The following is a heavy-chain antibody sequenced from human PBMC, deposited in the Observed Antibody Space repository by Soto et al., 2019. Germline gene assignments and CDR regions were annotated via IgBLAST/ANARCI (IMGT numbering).Heavy chain of an antibody. V-gene: IGHV3-30*18. J-gene: IGHJ4*02. D-gene: IGHD1-26*01. CDR1: GFTFSSYG. Sequence: QVQLVESGGGVVQPGRSLRLSCAASGFTFSSYGMHWVRQAPGKGLEVVAVISYDGRNKYYADSVKGRFTISRDNSNTKLYLQMNSLRAEDTAVYYCPKDTFSVVGASDYWGQGTLVTVSS. CDR3: PKDTFSVVGASDY. CDR2: ISYDGRNK.